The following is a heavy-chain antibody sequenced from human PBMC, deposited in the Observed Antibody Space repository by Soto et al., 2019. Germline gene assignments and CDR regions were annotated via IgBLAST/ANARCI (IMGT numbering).Heavy chain of an antibody. J-gene: IGHJ3*02. V-gene: IGHV3-30-3*01. CDR1: GFTFSSYA. CDR3: AKDLYYDILTGYSGTGAFDI. Sequence: QVQLVESGGGVVQPGRSLRLSCAASGFTFSSYAMHWVRQAPGKGLEWVAVISYDGSNKYYSDSVKGRFTISRDNSKNTLYLQMNSLRAEDTAVYYCAKDLYYDILTGYSGTGAFDIWGQGTMVTVSS. D-gene: IGHD3-9*01. CDR2: ISYDGSNK.